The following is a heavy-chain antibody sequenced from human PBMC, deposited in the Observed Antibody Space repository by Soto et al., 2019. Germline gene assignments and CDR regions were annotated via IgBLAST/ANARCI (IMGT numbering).Heavy chain of an antibody. CDR3: TRDLTDYGDYVGDLHYYYGMDV. CDR2: IRSKAYGGTT. D-gene: IGHD4-17*01. Sequence: GGSLRLSCTASGFTFGDYAMSWFRQAPGKGLEWVGFIRSKAYGGTTEYAASVKGRFTISRDDSKSIAYLQMNSLKTEDTAVYYCTRDLTDYGDYVGDLHYYYGMDVWGQGTTVTVSS. V-gene: IGHV3-49*03. CDR1: GFTFGDYA. J-gene: IGHJ6*02.